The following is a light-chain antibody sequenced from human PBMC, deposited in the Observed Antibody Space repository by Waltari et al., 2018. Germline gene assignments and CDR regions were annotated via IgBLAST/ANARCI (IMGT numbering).Light chain of an antibody. CDR2: PAS. Sequence: DIQLTQSPPLLSASVGDRVTITCRASQGIASFLAWYQQKPGKAPKLLIYPASILQSGVPSRFSGSGSVTEFSLTISSLQPEDFATYYCQQLESYAFTFGPGTKVDIK. J-gene: IGKJ3*01. CDR3: QQLESYAFT. V-gene: IGKV1-9*01. CDR1: QGIASF.